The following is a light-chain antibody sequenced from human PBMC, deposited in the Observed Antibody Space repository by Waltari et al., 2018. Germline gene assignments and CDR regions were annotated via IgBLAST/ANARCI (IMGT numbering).Light chain of an antibody. Sequence: EMVVTQSPATLSLSPGDRATLSCRTSQTIGTSSAWYQPRPGPAPRLLIYRASTRATGIPDRFSGSGSASEFTLTISSLQSEDVALYYCQQYSNWPPGTFGQGTKVEI. CDR3: QQYSNWPPGT. CDR1: QTIGTS. CDR2: RAS. V-gene: IGKV3-15*01. J-gene: IGKJ1*01.